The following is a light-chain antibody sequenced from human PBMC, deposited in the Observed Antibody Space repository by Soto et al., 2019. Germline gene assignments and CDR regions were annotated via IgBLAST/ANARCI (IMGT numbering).Light chain of an antibody. J-gene: IGKJ1*01. CDR1: QSIGNW. CDR2: DAS. Sequence: NKAPSTLSAYVGDRVTITCRASQSIGNWLAWYQQKPGKAPNLLIYDASTLENGVPSRFSGSASGTDFTLTINRLQPDDFATYYCQQYHIYSGTFGQVTKVDNK. CDR3: QQYHIYSGT. V-gene: IGKV1-5*01.